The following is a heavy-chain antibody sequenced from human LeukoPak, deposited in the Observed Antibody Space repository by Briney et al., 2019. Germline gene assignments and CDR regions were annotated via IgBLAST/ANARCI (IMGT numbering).Heavy chain of an antibody. CDR3: ARGSTAAIYFH. CDR1: GGSISSSSYY. D-gene: IGHD2-2*02. CDR2: IYYSGST. Sequence: SETLSLTCTVSGGSISSSSYYWGWIRQPPGKGLEWIGSIYYSGSTYYNPSLKSRVTISVDTSKNQFSLKLSSVTAADMAVYYCARGSTAAIYFHWGQGTLVTVSS. J-gene: IGHJ4*02. V-gene: IGHV4-39*07.